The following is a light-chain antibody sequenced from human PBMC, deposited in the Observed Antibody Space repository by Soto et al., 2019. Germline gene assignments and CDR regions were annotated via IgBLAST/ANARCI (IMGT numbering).Light chain of an antibody. CDR2: RNN. Sequence: QSVLTQPPSASGTPGQMVTISCSGSSSNIGTNYVYWYQHLPGAAPQLIIYRNNERPSGVPDRFSGSKSGTSASLAISGPRSGDEAYYPCAAWDYGRSGYVFQTGTKVT. J-gene: IGLJ1*01. CDR1: SSNIGTNY. V-gene: IGLV1-47*01. CDR3: AAWDYGRSGYV.